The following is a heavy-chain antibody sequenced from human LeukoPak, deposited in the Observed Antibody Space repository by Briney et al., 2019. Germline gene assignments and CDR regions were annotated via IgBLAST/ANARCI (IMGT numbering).Heavy chain of an antibody. Sequence: GGSLRLSCAASGFTFDDYAMHWVRQAPGKGLEWVSPISWDGGSTYYADSVKGRFTISRDNSKNSLYLQMNSLRAEDTALYYCAKGRPTIWGSFDYWGQGTLVTVSP. V-gene: IGHV3-43D*04. CDR1: GFTFDDYA. CDR2: ISWDGGST. J-gene: IGHJ4*02. D-gene: IGHD3-9*01. CDR3: AKGRPTIWGSFDY.